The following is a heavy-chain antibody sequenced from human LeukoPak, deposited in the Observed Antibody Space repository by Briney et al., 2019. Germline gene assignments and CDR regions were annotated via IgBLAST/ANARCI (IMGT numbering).Heavy chain of an antibody. V-gene: IGHV3-30*02. CDR1: GFTFSSYG. CDR2: IRYDGSNK. Sequence: GGSLRLSCAASGFTFSSYGMHWVRQAPGKGLEWVAFIRYDGSNKYYTGSVKGRFTISRDNSKNSLYLQMNSLTVGDTAVYYCAREDSTRSGVRELDYWGQGILVTVSS. D-gene: IGHD3-10*01. CDR3: AREDSTRSGVRELDY. J-gene: IGHJ4*02.